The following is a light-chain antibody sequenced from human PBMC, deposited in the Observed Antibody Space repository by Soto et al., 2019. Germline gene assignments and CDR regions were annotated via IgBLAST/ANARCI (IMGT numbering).Light chain of an antibody. CDR2: DAS. CDR1: QSISSW. V-gene: IGKV1-5*01. J-gene: IGKJ5*01. Sequence: GHAVTITCRASQSISSWLAWYQQKPGKAPKLLIYDASSLESGVPSRFSGSGSGTEFTLTISSLQPDDFATYYCQQYNSYPITFGQGTRLEIK. CDR3: QQYNSYPIT.